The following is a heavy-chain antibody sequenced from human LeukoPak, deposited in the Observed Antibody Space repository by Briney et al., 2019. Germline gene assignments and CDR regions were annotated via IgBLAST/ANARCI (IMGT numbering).Heavy chain of an antibody. V-gene: IGHV1-2*02. CDR2: INPRTNDT. J-gene: IGHJ4*02. Sequence: ASVKVSCKASGYTFIDYYIHWVRQAPGQGLEWMGWINPRTNDTNYAQKFQGRVIMTRDTSVSTAYMELSSLRSDDTAVYYCTRGGSILRGHAFFDYWGQGTLVTVSS. CDR3: TRGGSILRGHAFFDY. D-gene: IGHD3-10*01. CDR1: GYTFIDYY.